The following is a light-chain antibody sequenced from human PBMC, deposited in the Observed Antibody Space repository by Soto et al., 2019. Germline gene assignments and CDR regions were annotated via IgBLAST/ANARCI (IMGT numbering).Light chain of an antibody. CDR2: AAS. Sequence: EIVMTQSPATLSVSPGERATLSCRASQSVYSTLAWYQQKPGQAPRLRIYAASTRATGIPARFSGSGSGTEFTLTISSLQSEDFAVYYCQQYNKWPLTFGGGTKVEIK. CDR3: QQYNKWPLT. CDR1: QSVYST. V-gene: IGKV3-15*01. J-gene: IGKJ4*01.